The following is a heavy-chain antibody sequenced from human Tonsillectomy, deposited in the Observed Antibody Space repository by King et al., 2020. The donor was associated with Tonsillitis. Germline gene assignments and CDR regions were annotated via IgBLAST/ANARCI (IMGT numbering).Heavy chain of an antibody. V-gene: IGHV3-9*01. D-gene: IGHD1-14*01. J-gene: IGHJ6*03. Sequence: VQLVESGGGLVQPGRSLRLSCAASGFTFDDYAMHWVRHAPGKGLEWVSGINWNSGNIGYADSVKGRFTISRDNAKNSLYLQMNSLRAEDTAFYYCAKDITSYHYYYMDVWGKGTTVTVSS. CDR2: INWNSGNI. CDR3: AKDITSYHYYYMDV. CDR1: GFTFDDYA.